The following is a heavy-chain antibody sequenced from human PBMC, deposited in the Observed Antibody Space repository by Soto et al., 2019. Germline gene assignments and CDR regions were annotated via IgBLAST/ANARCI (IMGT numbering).Heavy chain of an antibody. CDR2: IYYSGST. D-gene: IGHD3-22*01. Sequence: SETLSLTCTVSGGSISSSSYYWGWISQPPGKGLGWVGSIYYSGSTYYNPSLKSRVTISVDTSKNQFSLKLSSVTAADTAVYYCARHLYYYAARGGGNAFDIWGQGTMGTVSS. CDR3: ARHLYYYAARGGGNAFDI. CDR1: GGSISSSSYY. V-gene: IGHV4-39*01. J-gene: IGHJ3*02.